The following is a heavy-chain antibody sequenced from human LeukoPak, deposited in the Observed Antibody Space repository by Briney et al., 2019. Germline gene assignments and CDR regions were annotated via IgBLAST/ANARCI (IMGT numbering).Heavy chain of an antibody. Sequence: PSETLSLTCTVSGGSISSYYWSWIRQPPGKGLEWIGYIYYNGDTNYNPALKSRVTISLDTSKNQFSLRLTSVTAADTAVYYCATYIWARHFDSWGQGTLVTVSS. V-gene: IGHV4-59*01. CDR3: ATYIWARHFDS. J-gene: IGHJ4*02. CDR1: GGSISSYY. D-gene: IGHD3-16*01. CDR2: IYYNGDT.